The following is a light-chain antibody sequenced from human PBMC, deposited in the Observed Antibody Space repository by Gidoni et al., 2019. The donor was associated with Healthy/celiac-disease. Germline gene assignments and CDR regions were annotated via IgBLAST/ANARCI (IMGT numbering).Light chain of an antibody. CDR3: QQYNSYPCT. J-gene: IGKJ3*01. CDR1: QSISSW. V-gene: IGKV1-5*01. CDR2: DAS. Sequence: DIQMTQSPSTLSASVGDRVTITCRASQSISSWLAWYQQKPGKAPKLLIYDASSLESGVPSRFSGSGSGTEFTLTISSLQPDDFATYYCQQYNSYPCTFGPXTKVDIK.